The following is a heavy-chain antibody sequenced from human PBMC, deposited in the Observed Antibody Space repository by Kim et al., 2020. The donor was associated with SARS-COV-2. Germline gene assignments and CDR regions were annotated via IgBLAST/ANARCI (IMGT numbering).Heavy chain of an antibody. CDR2: LDWSGNTV. D-gene: IGHD1-26*01. V-gene: IGHV3-9*01. Sequence: GGSLRLSCAASGFTFGEYAMHWVRQAPGKGLEWVSGLDWSGNTVNYGDSVKGRFTISRDNAKNSLFLQMSSLRPEDTAFYYCARDILPYSGSYFDNWGQGVLVTVTS. CDR3: ARDILPYSGSYFDN. CDR1: GFTFGEYA. J-gene: IGHJ4*02.